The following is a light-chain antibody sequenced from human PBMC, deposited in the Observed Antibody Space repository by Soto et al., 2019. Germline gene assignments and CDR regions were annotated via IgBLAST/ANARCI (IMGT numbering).Light chain of an antibody. J-gene: IGKJ1*01. CDR3: QHYNSYSEA. CDR2: KAY. CDR1: QTISSW. V-gene: IGKV1-5*03. Sequence: DIKMTQSPSTLSGSVGARVTITGRASQTISSWLAWYQQKPGKAPKLLIYKAYTLKSGVPSRFSGSGSGTEFTLTISSLQPDDFATYYCQHYNSYSEAFGQGTKVDIK.